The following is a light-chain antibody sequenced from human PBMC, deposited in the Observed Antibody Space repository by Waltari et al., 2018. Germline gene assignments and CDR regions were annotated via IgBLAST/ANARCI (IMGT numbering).Light chain of an antibody. Sequence: EIVMTQSPATLSVSPGERATLSCRASQSISSNLAWYQRKPGQAPRLLIYGASTRATGVPARFSGSGSGTDFTLTISSMQSEDFAIYDCQQYNNWPTFGQGTRLEIK. CDR2: GAS. J-gene: IGKJ5*01. CDR3: QQYNNWPT. CDR1: QSISSN. V-gene: IGKV3-15*01.